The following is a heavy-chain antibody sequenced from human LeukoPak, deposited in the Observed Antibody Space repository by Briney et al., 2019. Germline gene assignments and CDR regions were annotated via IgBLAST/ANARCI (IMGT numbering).Heavy chain of an antibody. CDR3: ARDSLGQLLKGGFDY. CDR2: INSDGSST. V-gene: IGHV3-74*01. D-gene: IGHD2-2*01. Sequence: GGSLRLSCAASGFTFSSYWMHWVRQAPGKGLVWVSRINSDGSSTSYADSVKGRFTISRDNAKNTLYLQMNSLRAEDTAVYYCARDSLGQLLKGGFDYWGQGTLVTVSS. CDR1: GFTFSSYW. J-gene: IGHJ4*02.